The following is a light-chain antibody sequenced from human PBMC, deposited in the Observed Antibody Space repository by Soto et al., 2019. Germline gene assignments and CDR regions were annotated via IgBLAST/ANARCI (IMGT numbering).Light chain of an antibody. V-gene: IGKV3-11*01. CDR3: QQRTTLPLT. J-gene: IGKJ4*01. Sequence: EIVLTQSPATLSLSPGERATLSCRASQSISSHLAWYQQKPGQAPRLLMYDASNRATGIPARFSGSGSGTGFTLTISSLEPEDFAVFFFQQRTTLPLTFGVGTMVEIK. CDR2: DAS. CDR1: QSISSH.